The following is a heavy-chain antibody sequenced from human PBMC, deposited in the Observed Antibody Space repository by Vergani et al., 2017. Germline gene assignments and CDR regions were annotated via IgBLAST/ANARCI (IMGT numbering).Heavy chain of an antibody. CDR1: GYTFTSYG. CDR2: ISAYNGNT. CDR3: ARVFNDYVWGSYLANSWGRFDP. Sequence: QVQLVQSGAEVKKPGASVKVSCKASGYTFTSYGISWVRQAPGQGLEWMGWISAYNGNTNYAQKLQGRVTMTTDTSTSTAYMGLRSLRSDDTAVYYCARVFNDYVWGSYLANSWGRFDPWGQGTLVTVSS. D-gene: IGHD3-16*02. V-gene: IGHV1-18*01. J-gene: IGHJ5*02.